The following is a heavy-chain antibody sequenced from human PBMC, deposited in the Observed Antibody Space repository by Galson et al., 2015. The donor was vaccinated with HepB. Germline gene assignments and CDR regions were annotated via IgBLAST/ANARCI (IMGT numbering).Heavy chain of an antibody. J-gene: IGHJ4*02. V-gene: IGHV1-46*01. D-gene: IGHD2-15*01. CDR3: ARVLIGYIDF. CDR1: GYTFTTYY. CDR2: INPSGGST. Sequence: SVKVSCKASGYTFTTYYMHWVRQAPGQGLEWMGMINPSGGSTNYAQKFQGRVTMTRDTSTSTVYMELSSLRSEDTAVYFCARVLIGYIDFWGQGTLVSVSA.